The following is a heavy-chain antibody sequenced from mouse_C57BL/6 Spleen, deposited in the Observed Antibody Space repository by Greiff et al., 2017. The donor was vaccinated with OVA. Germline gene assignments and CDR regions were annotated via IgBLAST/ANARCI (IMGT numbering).Heavy chain of an antibody. Sequence: EVQLQQSGPELVKPGASVKISCKASGYSFTGYYMHWVKQSSEKSLEWIGEINPSTGGTSYNQKFKGKATLTVDKSSSTAYMQLKSLTSEDSAVYYCARFGVTTGYYFDYWGQGTTLTVSS. CDR2: INPSTGGT. V-gene: IGHV1-43*01. J-gene: IGHJ2*01. CDR3: ARFGVTTGYYFDY. CDR1: GYSFTGYY. D-gene: IGHD1-1*01.